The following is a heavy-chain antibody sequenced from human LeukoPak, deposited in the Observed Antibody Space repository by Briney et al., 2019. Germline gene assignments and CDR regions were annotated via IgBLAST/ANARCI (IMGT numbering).Heavy chain of an antibody. J-gene: IGHJ4*02. V-gene: IGHV3-74*01. Sequence: GRSLRLSCAASGFTFSDYWMHLVRQAPGQGLVWVSRINSGGSSTSYADSVKGRFTISRDNAKNTLYLQIDSLRAEDTAVYYCATYYYGSGSYLFDQWGQGTLVTVSS. CDR1: GFTFSDYW. CDR3: ATYYYGSGSYLFDQ. D-gene: IGHD3-10*01. CDR2: INSGGSST.